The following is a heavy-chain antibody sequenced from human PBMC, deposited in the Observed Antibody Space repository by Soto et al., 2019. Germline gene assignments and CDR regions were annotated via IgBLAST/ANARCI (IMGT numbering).Heavy chain of an antibody. Sequence: PGGSLRLSCAASGFTFSSYSMNWVRQAPGKGLEWVSYISSSSSTIYYADSVKGRFTISRDNAKNSLYLQMNSLRAEDTAVYYCARDREGWFDPWGQGTLVTVSS. CDR3: ARDREGWFDP. CDR1: GFTFSSYS. CDR2: ISSSSSTI. V-gene: IGHV3-48*01. J-gene: IGHJ5*02.